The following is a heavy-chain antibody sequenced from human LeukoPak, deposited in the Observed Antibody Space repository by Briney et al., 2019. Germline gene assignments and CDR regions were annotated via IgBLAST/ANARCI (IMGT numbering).Heavy chain of an antibody. Sequence: SETLSLTCTVSGYSISSGYYWGWIRQPPGKGLEWIRSIYHSGSTYYNPSLKSRVTISVDTSKNQFSLKLSSVTAADTAVYYCARVSNYYGSGSYYRTPFDYWGQGTLVTVSS. D-gene: IGHD3-10*01. V-gene: IGHV4-38-2*02. CDR1: GYSISSGYY. CDR3: ARVSNYYGSGSYYRTPFDY. J-gene: IGHJ4*02. CDR2: IYHSGST.